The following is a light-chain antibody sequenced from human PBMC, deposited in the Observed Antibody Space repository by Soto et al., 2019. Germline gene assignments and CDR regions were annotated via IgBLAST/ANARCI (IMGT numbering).Light chain of an antibody. CDR2: AAS. V-gene: IGKV1-39*01. Sequence: DIQMTQSPSSLSASVGDRVTITCRASQSISSYLNWYQQKPGKAPKLLIYAASSLQSGVPSRFSGSGSGTDLTLTISSLQPEDFATYYCQQSYSTAITFGQGTRLDIK. CDR3: QQSYSTAIT. J-gene: IGKJ5*01. CDR1: QSISSY.